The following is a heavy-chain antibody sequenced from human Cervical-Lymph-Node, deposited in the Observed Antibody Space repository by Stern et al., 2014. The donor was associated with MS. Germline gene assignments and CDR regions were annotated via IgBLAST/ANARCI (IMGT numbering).Heavy chain of an antibody. D-gene: IGHD1-26*01. V-gene: IGHV1-24*01. CDR1: GYTLTELS. CDR2: FDPEDGET. Sequence: QVQLMQSGAEVKKPGASVKVSCKVSGYTLTELSIHWVRQAPGKGLEWMGGFDPEDGETIYAQKFQGRVSMTEDTSTYTAYMELSSLRSEDTAVYYCATMVGATDDVFDYWGQGTLVTVSS. J-gene: IGHJ4*02. CDR3: ATMVGATDDVFDY.